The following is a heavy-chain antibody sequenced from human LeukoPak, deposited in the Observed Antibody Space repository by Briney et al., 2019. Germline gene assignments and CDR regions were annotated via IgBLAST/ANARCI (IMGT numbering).Heavy chain of an antibody. CDR2: INPSSGGT. J-gene: IGHJ6*02. CDR1: GYTFTGYY. V-gene: IGHV1-2*02. CDR3: ARAEVYYGMDV. Sequence: GASAKVSCKASGYTFTGYYMHWVRQAPGQGREGMGLINPSSGGTNDAQKFQGRVTMTRYTTINTAYMELSRLISDDTAVYYCARAEVYYGMDVWGQGTTVTVSS.